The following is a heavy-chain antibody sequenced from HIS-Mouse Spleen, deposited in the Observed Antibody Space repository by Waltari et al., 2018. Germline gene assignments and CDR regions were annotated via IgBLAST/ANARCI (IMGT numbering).Heavy chain of an antibody. V-gene: IGHV4-59*01. J-gene: IGHJ2*01. Sequence: QVQLQESGPGLVKPSETLSLTCTVSGGSISSYYWSWIRQPPVKGLEWIGYYSGSTNSNPSLKRRVTISVDTSKNQFSLKLSAVTAADTAVYYCARASRDLLLPRYFDLWGRGTLVTVSS. CDR3: ARASRDLLLPRYFDL. CDR2: YYSGST. CDR1: GGSISSYY.